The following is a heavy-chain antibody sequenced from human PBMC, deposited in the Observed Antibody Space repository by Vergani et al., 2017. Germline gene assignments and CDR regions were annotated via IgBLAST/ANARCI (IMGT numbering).Heavy chain of an antibody. CDR2: MDVKGNS. V-gene: IGHV4-61*02. CDR1: GGSLEIHSQT. D-gene: IGHD4-11*01. CDR3: VRVLHTTYVLGACNI. J-gene: IGHJ3*02. Sequence: QAQLQESGPRLVKPSQTLSLTCSFSGGSLEIHSQTWGWIRQPAGEGLEWIGPMDVKGNSNFSPSLESRVTMSADASRGRFSLNLRSVTTSDTDVYYCVRVLHTTYVLGACNIGGQETKSTVSS.